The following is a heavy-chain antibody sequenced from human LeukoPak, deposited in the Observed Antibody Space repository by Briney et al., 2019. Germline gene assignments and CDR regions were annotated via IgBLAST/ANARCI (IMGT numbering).Heavy chain of an antibody. CDR2: ISWNSGSI. D-gene: IGHD3-3*01. J-gene: IGHJ4*02. V-gene: IGHV3-9*01. CDR1: GFTFDDYA. Sequence: PGRSLRLSCAASGFTFDDYAMHWVRQAPGKGLEWVSGISWNSGSIGYADSVKGRFTISRDNAKNSLYLQMNSLRADDTAVYYCAKGGTYYDFWGQGTLVTVSS. CDR3: AKGGTYYDF.